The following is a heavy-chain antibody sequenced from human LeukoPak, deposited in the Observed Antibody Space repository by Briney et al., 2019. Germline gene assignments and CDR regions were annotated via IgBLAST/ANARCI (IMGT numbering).Heavy chain of an antibody. J-gene: IGHJ4*02. CDR2: ISGSGGST. CDR3: AEEGGYSGYADY. V-gene: IGHV3-23*01. D-gene: IGHD5-12*01. Sequence: GGALRLSCAASGFTFSSYAMSWVRQAPGKGLEWVSAISGSGGSTYYADSVKGRFTISRDNSKNTLYLQMNSLRAEDTAVYYCAEEGGYSGYADYWGQGTLVTVSS. CDR1: GFTFSSYA.